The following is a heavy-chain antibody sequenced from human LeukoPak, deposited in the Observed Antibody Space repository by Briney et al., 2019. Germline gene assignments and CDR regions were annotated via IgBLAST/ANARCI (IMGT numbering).Heavy chain of an antibody. V-gene: IGHV4-34*01. Sequence: TSETLSLTCAVYGGSFSGYYWSWIRQPPGKGLEWIGEINHRRSTNYNPSLKSRVTMSVDTSKNQFSLNLSSVTAADTAVYYCARGQFWSGYSIWGQGTLVTVSS. J-gene: IGHJ4*02. D-gene: IGHD3-3*02. CDR1: GGSFSGYY. CDR2: INHRRST. CDR3: ARGQFWSGYSI.